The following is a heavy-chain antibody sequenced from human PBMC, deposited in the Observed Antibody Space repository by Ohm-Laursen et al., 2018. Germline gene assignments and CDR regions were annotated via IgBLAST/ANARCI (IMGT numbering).Heavy chain of an antibody. D-gene: IGHD3-22*01. Sequence: ASVKVSCKASGYTFTSYDINWVRQATGQGLEWMGWMNPNSGNTGYAQKFQGRVTMTRNTSISTAYMELSSLRSEDTAVYYCAREKYYYDSSGYPYYYYGMDVWGQGTTVTVSS. CDR1: GYTFTSYD. CDR3: AREKYYYDSSGYPYYYYGMDV. CDR2: MNPNSGNT. J-gene: IGHJ6*02. V-gene: IGHV1-8*01.